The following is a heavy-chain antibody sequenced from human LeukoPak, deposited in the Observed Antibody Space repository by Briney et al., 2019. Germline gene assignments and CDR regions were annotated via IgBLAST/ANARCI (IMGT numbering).Heavy chain of an antibody. Sequence: GGSLRLSCAASGFTFSSYEMNWVRQAPGKGLEWVSYISSSGSTIYYADSVKGRFTISRDNAENSLYLQMNSLRAEDTAVYYCARDYYDYVWGSYTRLDYWGQGTLVTVSS. D-gene: IGHD3-16*01. J-gene: IGHJ4*02. CDR3: ARDYYDYVWGSYTRLDY. CDR1: GFTFSSYE. V-gene: IGHV3-48*03. CDR2: ISSSGSTI.